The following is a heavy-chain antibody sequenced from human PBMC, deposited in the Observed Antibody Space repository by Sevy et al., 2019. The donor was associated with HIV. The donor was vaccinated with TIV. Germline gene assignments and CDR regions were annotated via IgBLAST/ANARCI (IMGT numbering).Heavy chain of an antibody. V-gene: IGHV3-23*01. CDR2: ISGSGGST. CDR3: AKTGYCISTSCYRFDY. Sequence: GGSLRLSCAASGFTFSSYAMSWVRQAPGKGLEWVSAISGSGGSTYYADSVKGRFTISGDNSKNTLYLQMNSLRAEDTAVYYCAKTGYCISTSCYRFDYWGQGTLVTVSS. J-gene: IGHJ4*02. CDR1: GFTFSSYA. D-gene: IGHD2-2*01.